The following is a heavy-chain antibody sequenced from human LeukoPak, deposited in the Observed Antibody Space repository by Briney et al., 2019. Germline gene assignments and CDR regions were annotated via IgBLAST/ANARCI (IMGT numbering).Heavy chain of an antibody. J-gene: IGHJ4*02. D-gene: IGHD6-13*01. CDR2: ISSSSSYI. CDR1: GFTFSSYS. V-gene: IGHV3-21*01. Sequence: GGSLRLSCAASGFTFSSYSMNWVRQAPGKGLEWVSSISSSSSYIYYADSVKGRFTISRDNAKNSLYLQMNSLRVEDTAVYYCARDVGYGYSSSWYGVGDYWGQGTLVTVSS. CDR3: ARDVGYGYSSSWYGVGDY.